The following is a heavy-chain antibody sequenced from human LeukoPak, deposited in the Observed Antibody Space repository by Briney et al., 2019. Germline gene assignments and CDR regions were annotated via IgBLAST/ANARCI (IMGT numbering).Heavy chain of an antibody. CDR3: ARLLGGQRLSWFDP. CDR2: IYYSGST. J-gene: IGHJ5*02. D-gene: IGHD6-25*01. V-gene: IGHV4-39*01. Sequence: SETLSLTCTVSGGSISSSSYYWGWIRQPPGKGLEWIGSIYYSGSTYYNPSLKSRVTISVDTSKNQCSLKLSSVTAADTAEYYCARLLGGQRLSWFDPWGQGTLVTVSS. CDR1: GGSISSSSYY.